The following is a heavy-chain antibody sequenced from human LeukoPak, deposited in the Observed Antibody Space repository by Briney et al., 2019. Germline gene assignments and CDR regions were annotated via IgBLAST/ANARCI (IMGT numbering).Heavy chain of an antibody. V-gene: IGHV1-69*13. CDR2: IIPFFGTA. Sequence: GASVKVSCKASGGTFSSNAISWVRQAPGQGLEWMGGIIPFFGTANYAQKFQGRVTITADESTNTAYMELSSLRSEDTALYYCARDTLIVGATPDYWGQGTLVTVSS. J-gene: IGHJ4*02. CDR3: ARDTLIVGATPDY. D-gene: IGHD1-26*01. CDR1: GGTFSSNA.